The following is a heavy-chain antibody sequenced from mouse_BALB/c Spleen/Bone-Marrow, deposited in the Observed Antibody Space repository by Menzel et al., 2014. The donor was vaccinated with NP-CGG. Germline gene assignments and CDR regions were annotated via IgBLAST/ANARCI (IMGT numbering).Heavy chain of an antibody. CDR3: GNYYAMDY. V-gene: IGHV1-9*01. CDR2: ILPGSGST. CDR1: GYTFSSYW. J-gene: IGHJ4*01. Sequence: VKLMESGAELMKPGASVKTSCKATGYTFSSYWIEWVKQRPGHGLEWIGEILPGSGSTNYNEKFKGKATFTADTSSNTAYMQLSSLTSEDSAVYYCGNYYAMDYWGQGTSVTVSS.